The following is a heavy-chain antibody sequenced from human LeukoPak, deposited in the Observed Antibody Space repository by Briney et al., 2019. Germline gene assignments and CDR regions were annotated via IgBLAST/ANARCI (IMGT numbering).Heavy chain of an antibody. Sequence: PGGSLRLPCAASGFTFSDYYMSWIRQAPGKGLEWVSYISSSGSSKYYADSVKGRFTISRDNAKNSLYLQMNSLRAEDTAVYYCARYSRLTADYWGQGTLVTVSS. J-gene: IGHJ4*02. V-gene: IGHV3-11*04. D-gene: IGHD1-14*01. CDR3: ARYSRLTADY. CDR2: ISSSGSSK. CDR1: GFTFSDYY.